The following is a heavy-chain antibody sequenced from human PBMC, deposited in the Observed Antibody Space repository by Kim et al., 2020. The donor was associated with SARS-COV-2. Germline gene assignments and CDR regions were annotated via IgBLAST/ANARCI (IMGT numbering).Heavy chain of an antibody. D-gene: IGHD3-22*01. CDR2: IYPGDSDT. CDR1: GYSFTSYW. V-gene: IGHV5-51*01. Sequence: GESLKISCKGSGYSFTSYWIGWVRQMPGKGLEWMGIIYPGDSDTRYSPSFQGQVTISADKSISTAYLQWSSLKASDTAMYYCARGEEDYYDSSGYYYVSWGYWGEGALVTVSS. J-gene: IGHJ4*02. CDR3: ARGEEDYYDSSGYYYVSWGY.